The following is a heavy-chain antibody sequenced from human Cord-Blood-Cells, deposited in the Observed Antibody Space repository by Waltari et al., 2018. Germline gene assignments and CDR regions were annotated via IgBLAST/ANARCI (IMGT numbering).Heavy chain of an antibody. CDR2: IYYSGST. CDR3: ARLVSGWDDAFDI. Sequence: QLQLQESGPGLVKPSETLSLTCTVPGCSISSSSYHWGVIRQPPGKGLEWIGSIYYSGSTYYNPSLKSRVTISVDTSKNQFSLKLSSVTAADTAVYYCARLVSGWDDAFDIWGQGTMVTVSS. V-gene: IGHV4-39*01. J-gene: IGHJ3*02. CDR1: GCSISSSSYH. D-gene: IGHD6-19*01.